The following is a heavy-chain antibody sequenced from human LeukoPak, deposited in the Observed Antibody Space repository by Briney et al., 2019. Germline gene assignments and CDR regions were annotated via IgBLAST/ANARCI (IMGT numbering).Heavy chain of an antibody. Sequence: QPGGSLRLSCAASGFTMRNYWMTWVRQAPGKGLVWVSHITTDGSGTSYADSVKGRFTISRDNAKNTLYLQMNSLRAEDTAVYYCARGAIVGANFDYWGQGTLVTVSS. V-gene: IGHV3-74*01. D-gene: IGHD1-26*01. CDR1: GFTMRNYW. CDR3: ARGAIVGANFDY. CDR2: ITTDGSGT. J-gene: IGHJ4*02.